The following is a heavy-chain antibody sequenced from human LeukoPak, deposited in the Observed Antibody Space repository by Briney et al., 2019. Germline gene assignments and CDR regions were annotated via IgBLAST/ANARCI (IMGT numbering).Heavy chain of an antibody. CDR1: GGSISSGSYY. CDR3: AREAAAGTFDY. V-gene: IGHV4-61*02. J-gene: IGHJ4*02. D-gene: IGHD6-13*01. CDR2: IYTSGST. Sequence: SETLSLTCTVSGGSISSGSYYWSWIRQPAGRGLEWIGRIYTSGSTNYNPSRKSRVTISVDTSKNQFSLKLSSVTAADTAVYYCAREAAAGTFDYWGQGTLVTVSS.